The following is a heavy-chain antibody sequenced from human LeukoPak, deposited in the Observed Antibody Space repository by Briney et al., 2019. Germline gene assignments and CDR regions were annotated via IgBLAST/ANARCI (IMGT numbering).Heavy chain of an antibody. V-gene: IGHV4-59*08. CDR1: GGSISGYY. CDR2: IHYSGST. D-gene: IGHD3-22*01. Sequence: SETLSRTCTVSGGSISGYYWSWIRKPPGKGLEWIGYIHYSGSTNYNPSLKSRVTISVDTSKNKFSLKLSSVTAADTAVYYCAIREDSGSRGYYGLWGQGTLVTVSS. CDR3: AIREDSGSRGYYGL. J-gene: IGHJ4*02.